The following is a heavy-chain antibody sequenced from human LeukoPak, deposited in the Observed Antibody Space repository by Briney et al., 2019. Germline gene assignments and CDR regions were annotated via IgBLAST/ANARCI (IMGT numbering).Heavy chain of an antibody. J-gene: IGHJ4*02. D-gene: IGHD4-17*01. V-gene: IGHV4-59*08. CDR1: GGSISSYY. Sequence: PSETLSLTCTVSGGSISSYYWSWIRQPPGKGLEWIGYIYYIGSTNYNPSLKSRVTISVDTSKNQFSLKLSSVTAADTAVYYCASLVYGDYALFDYWGQGTLVTVSS. CDR3: ASLVYGDYALFDY. CDR2: IYYIGST.